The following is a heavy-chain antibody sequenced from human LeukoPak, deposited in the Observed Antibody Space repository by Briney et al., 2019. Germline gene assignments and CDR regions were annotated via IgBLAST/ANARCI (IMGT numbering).Heavy chain of an antibody. D-gene: IGHD2-2*01. V-gene: IGHV3-21*01. J-gene: IGHJ4*02. CDR1: GFTFSSYG. CDR2: ISSSSSYI. Sequence: PGGSLRLSCAASGFTFSSYGMHWVRQAPGKGLEWVSSISSSSSYIYYAESVKGRFTISRDNSKNTLYLQMNSLRAEDTAVYYCARVMGRYCSSTSCYVDYWGQGTLVTVSS. CDR3: ARVMGRYCSSTSCYVDY.